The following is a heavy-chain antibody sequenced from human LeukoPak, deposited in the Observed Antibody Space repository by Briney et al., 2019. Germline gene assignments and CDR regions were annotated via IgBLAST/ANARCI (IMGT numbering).Heavy chain of an antibody. Sequence: ASVTVSCKSSGYTFTGNYMHWLRQAPGQRLEWMGWINPNSGGTNYAQKFQGRVTMTRDTSISTAYMELSRLRSDDTAVYYCAREEIAAAEVYNWFDPWGQGTLVTVSS. J-gene: IGHJ5*02. CDR2: INPNSGGT. D-gene: IGHD6-13*01. CDR1: GYTFTGNY. CDR3: AREEIAAAEVYNWFDP. V-gene: IGHV1-2*02.